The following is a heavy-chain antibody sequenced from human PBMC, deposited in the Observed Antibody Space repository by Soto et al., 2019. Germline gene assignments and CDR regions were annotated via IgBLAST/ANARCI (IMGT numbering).Heavy chain of an antibody. V-gene: IGHV4-4*07. D-gene: IGHD6-13*01. CDR1: GGSISSYY. CDR3: ARVGPSGAEAGIIWFDT. Sequence: SETLSLTCTVSGGSISSYYWSWIRQPAGKGLEWIGRIYTSGSTNYNPSLKSRVTMSVDTSKNQFSLKLSSVTAADTAVYYCARVGPSGAEAGIIWFDTGGQGTLVTVS. J-gene: IGHJ5*02. CDR2: IYTSGST.